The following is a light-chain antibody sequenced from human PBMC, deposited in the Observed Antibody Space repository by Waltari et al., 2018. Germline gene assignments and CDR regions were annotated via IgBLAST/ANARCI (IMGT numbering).Light chain of an antibody. J-gene: IGKJ1*01. CDR2: GAS. V-gene: IGKV3-20*01. CDR1: QSVSRA. Sequence: EIWLTQPPGTLSLSQGATPTVSCRASQSVSRALAWYQQKPGQAPRLLIYGASTRATGIPDRFSGSGSGTDFSLTISRLEPDDFAVYYCQHYLRLPVTFGQGTTVEI. CDR3: QHYLRLPVT.